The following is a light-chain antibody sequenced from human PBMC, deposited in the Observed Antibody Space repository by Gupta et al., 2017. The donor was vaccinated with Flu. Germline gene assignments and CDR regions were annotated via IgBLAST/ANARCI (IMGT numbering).Light chain of an antibody. CDR1: QTIDTW. CDR3: QQYYTYPST. V-gene: IGKV1-5*03. CDR2: SSS. Sequence: DTVTVTCRASQTIDTWLAWYQQKPWKAPQLLIRSSSILESGVPSRFSGSGSGTEFTLSISSLQPDDFATYYCQQYYTYPSTFGQGTKLEIK. J-gene: IGKJ1*01.